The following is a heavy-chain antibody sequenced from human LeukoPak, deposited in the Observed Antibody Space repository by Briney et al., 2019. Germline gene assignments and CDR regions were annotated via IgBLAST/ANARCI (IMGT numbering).Heavy chain of an antibody. D-gene: IGHD2-2*01. CDR2: FDPEDGET. V-gene: IGHV1-24*01. Sequence: ASVKVSCKVSGYTLTELSMHWVRQAPGKGLEWMGGFDPEDGETICAQKFQGRVTMTEDTSTDTAYMELSSLRSEDTAVYYCATVLIMGYCSSTSCYNNWFDPWGQGTLVTVSS. CDR3: ATVLIMGYCSSTSCYNNWFDP. CDR1: GYTLTELS. J-gene: IGHJ5*02.